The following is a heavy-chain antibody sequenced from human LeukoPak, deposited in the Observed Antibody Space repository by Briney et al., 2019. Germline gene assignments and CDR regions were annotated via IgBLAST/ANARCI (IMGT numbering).Heavy chain of an antibody. V-gene: IGHV4-34*01. CDR2: INHSGST. CDR3: ARTTEGGYTYGYFYYYYMDV. Sequence: SETLSLTCAVYGGSFNDYYWTWIRQSPGKGLEWIGEINHSGSTSYNPSLKSRVTISVDTSKNQFSLKLSSVTAADTAVYYCARTTEGGYTYGYFYYYYMDVWGKGTTVTISS. J-gene: IGHJ6*03. D-gene: IGHD5-18*01. CDR1: GGSFNDYY.